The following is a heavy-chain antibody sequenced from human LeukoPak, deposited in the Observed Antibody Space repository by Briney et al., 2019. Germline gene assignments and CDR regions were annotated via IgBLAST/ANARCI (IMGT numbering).Heavy chain of an antibody. CDR3: ARGSVTTGPFGMDV. J-gene: IGHJ6*02. CDR2: IYSGGST. Sequence: GGSLRLSCAASGFTVSSNYMSWVRQGPGKGLEWVSVIYSGGSTYYADSVKGRFTISRDNSKNTLYLQMNSLRAEDTAVYYCARGSVTTGPFGMDVWGQGTTVTVSS. CDR1: GFTVSSNY. D-gene: IGHD5-18*01. V-gene: IGHV3-66*01.